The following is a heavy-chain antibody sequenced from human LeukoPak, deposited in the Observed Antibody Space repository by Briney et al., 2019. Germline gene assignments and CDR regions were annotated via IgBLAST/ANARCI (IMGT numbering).Heavy chain of an antibody. J-gene: IGHJ6*03. Sequence: SVKVSCKASGGTFSSYAISWVRQAPGQELDWLGRIIPIFGTANYAQKFQGRVTITTDDSTSTAYMELSSLRSEDTAVYYCARGSLSAGNYYYMDVWGKGTTVTVSS. CDR1: GGTFSSYA. V-gene: IGHV1-69*05. CDR3: ARGSLSAGNYYYMDV. D-gene: IGHD3-10*01. CDR2: IIPIFGTA.